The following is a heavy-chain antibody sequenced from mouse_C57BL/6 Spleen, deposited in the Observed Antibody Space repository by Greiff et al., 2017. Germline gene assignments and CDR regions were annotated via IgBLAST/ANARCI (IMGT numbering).Heavy chain of an antibody. D-gene: IGHD5-1*01. CDR3: ARVGVRWFAD. V-gene: IGHV5-4*03. Sequence: EVMLVESGGGLVKPGGSLKLSCAASGFTFSSYAMSWVRPTPEKRLEWVATISDVGSSTYYPAPVKGRFTISRDNAKNNLYLQMSHLKSEDTAMYYCARVGVRWFADWGQGTLVTVSA. CDR2: ISDVGSST. J-gene: IGHJ3*01. CDR1: GFTFSSYA.